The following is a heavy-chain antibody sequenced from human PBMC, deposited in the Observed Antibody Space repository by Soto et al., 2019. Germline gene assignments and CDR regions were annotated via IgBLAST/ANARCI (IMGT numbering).Heavy chain of an antibody. CDR2: FDPEDGET. V-gene: IGHV1-24*01. CDR3: ATRDDSSGSPYY. CDR1: GYTLTELS. Sequence: ASVKVSCKVSGYTLTELSMHWVRQAPGKGLEWMGGFDPEDGETIYAQKFQGRVTMTEDTSTDTAYMELSSLRSEDTAVYYCATRDDSSGSPYYWGQGTLVTVSS. J-gene: IGHJ4*02. D-gene: IGHD6-19*01.